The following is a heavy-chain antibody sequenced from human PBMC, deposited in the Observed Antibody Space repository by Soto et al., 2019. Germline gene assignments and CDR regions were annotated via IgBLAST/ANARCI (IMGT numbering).Heavy chain of an antibody. J-gene: IGHJ4*02. V-gene: IGHV3-23*01. CDR1: GFTFSSYA. CDR3: ARQWGEGYKVPYLDQ. Sequence: PGGSLRLSCAASGFTFSSYAMSWVRQAPGKGLEWVSAISGSGASTYYADSVKGRFTISRDNSKNTLYLQMNSLRAEDTSVYFCARQWGEGYKVPYLDQWGQGTLVTVSS. CDR2: ISGSGAST. D-gene: IGHD1-26*01.